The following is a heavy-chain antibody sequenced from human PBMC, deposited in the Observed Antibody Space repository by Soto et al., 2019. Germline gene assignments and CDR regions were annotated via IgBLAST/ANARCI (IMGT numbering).Heavy chain of an antibody. CDR3: SRSADGYNLDYYNYCMGV. Sequence: QVQLVQSGAEVKKPGSSVKVSCKASGGTFSSYPISWVRQAPGQGLEWMGGIIPSFGTANYAQKFQGRVKITADESTSTAYMELRSLRSEDTAVYYCSRSADGYNLDYYNYCMGVWGQGTTVTVSS. V-gene: IGHV1-69*01. CDR1: GGTFSSYP. CDR2: IIPSFGTA. D-gene: IGHD5-12*01. J-gene: IGHJ6*02.